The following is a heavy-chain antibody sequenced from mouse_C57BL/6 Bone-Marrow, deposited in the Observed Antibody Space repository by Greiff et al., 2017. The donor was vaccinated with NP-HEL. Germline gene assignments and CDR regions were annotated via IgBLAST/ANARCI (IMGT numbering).Heavy chain of an antibody. CDR2: IWRGGST. CDR3: AKPVPYYWYFDV. V-gene: IGHV2-5*01. CDR1: GFSLTSYG. Sequence: VKLMESGPGLVQPSQSLSITCTVSGFSLTSYGVHWVRQSPGKGLEWLGVIWRGGSTDYNAAFMSRLSITKDNSKSQVFFKMNSLQADDTAIYYCAKPVPYYWYFDVWGTGTTVTVSS. J-gene: IGHJ1*03.